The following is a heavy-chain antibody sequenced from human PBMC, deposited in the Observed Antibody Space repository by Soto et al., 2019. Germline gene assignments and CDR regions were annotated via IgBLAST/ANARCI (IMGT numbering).Heavy chain of an antibody. CDR1: GGSISSNSHL. CDR2: IYYNGNT. CDR3: ASLRPQYVGSSWDY. V-gene: IGHV4-39*01. D-gene: IGHD6-13*01. J-gene: IGHJ4*02. Sequence: QLQLQESGPGLVKPSETLSLTCTVSGGSISSNSHLWGWIRQPPGKGLEWIGSIYYNGNTYYNPSLKSRVTLSVDTSKHQFSLQVTSVTAADTAVYYWASLRPQYVGSSWDYWGQGTLVTASS.